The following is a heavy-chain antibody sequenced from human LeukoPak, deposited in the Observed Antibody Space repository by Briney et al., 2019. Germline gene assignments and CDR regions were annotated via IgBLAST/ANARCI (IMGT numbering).Heavy chain of an antibody. V-gene: IGHV1-69*04. Sequence: SVKVSCKASGGTFSSYAISWVRQAPGQGLEWMGRIIPILGIANYAQKFQGRVTMTRNTSISTAYMELSSLRSEDTAVYYCARLVAHYDFWSGSYYYGMDVWGQGTTVTVSS. CDR2: IIPILGIA. J-gene: IGHJ6*02. CDR1: GGTFSSYA. D-gene: IGHD3-3*01. CDR3: ARLVAHYDFWSGSYYYGMDV.